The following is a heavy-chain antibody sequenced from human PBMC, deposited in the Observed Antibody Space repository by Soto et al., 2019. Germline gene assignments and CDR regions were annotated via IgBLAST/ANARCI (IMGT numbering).Heavy chain of an antibody. CDR3: AREAGSGSYYPMDY. CDR2: ISAYNGNT. D-gene: IGHD3-10*01. CDR1: GYTFMNYA. Sequence: QVQLVQSGAEVTRPGASVKVSCETSGYTFMNYAISWVRQAPGQGLEWMGWISAYNGNTVYAQQLQGRVTMTTDTSTSTAYMELRSLRSDDTAMYYCAREAGSGSYYPMDYWGQGTLVTVSS. J-gene: IGHJ4*02. V-gene: IGHV1-18*01.